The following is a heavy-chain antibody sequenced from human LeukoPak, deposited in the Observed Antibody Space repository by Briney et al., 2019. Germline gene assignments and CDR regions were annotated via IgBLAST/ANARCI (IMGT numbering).Heavy chain of an antibody. CDR1: GFTFGDYA. D-gene: IGHD2-15*01. J-gene: IGHJ4*02. CDR2: IRSKAYGGTI. Sequence: GGSLRLSCITSGFTFGDYAVSWVRQAPGKGLEWVGFIRSKAYGGTIEYAASVKGRFTISRDDSKSIAYLQMNSLKTEDTAVYYCTRWQATRFDYWGQGTLVTVSS. CDR3: TRWQATRFDY. V-gene: IGHV3-49*04.